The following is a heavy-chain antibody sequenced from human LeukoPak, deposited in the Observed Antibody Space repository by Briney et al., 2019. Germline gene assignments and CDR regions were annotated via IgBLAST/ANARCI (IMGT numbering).Heavy chain of an antibody. CDR1: GFTFSTYA. Sequence: GGSLRLSCAASGFTFSTYAMSWVRQAPGKGLQWVSAISGSGGSTYYADSAKGRFTISRDNSKNTLYLQMNSLRVEDTALYYCAKDQVVPNYYYMDVWGKGTTVTVSS. CDR3: AKDQVVPNYYYMDV. V-gene: IGHV3-23*01. J-gene: IGHJ6*03. CDR2: ISGSGGST. D-gene: IGHD2-15*01.